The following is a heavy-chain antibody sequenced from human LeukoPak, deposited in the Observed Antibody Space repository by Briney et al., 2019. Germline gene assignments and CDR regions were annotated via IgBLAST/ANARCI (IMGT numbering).Heavy chain of an antibody. D-gene: IGHD3-16*01. J-gene: IGHJ4*02. Sequence: GGSLRLSCTASGFTFSSYWVHWVRHSQEKRLVWVSRINEDGRVTDYADSVKGRFTISRDNARNTLYLQMHSLRVEDTAVYYCARDLRGIHDYWGQGTLVTVSS. CDR3: ARDLRGIHDY. CDR1: GFTFSSYW. CDR2: INEDGRVT. V-gene: IGHV3-74*01.